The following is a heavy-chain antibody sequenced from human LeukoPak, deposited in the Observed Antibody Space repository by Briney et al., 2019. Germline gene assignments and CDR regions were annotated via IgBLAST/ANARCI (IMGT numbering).Heavy chain of an antibody. CDR3: GLMVRGVIMGIDY. CDR2: ISAYSGNT. CDR1: GYSFTSYG. J-gene: IGHJ4*02. V-gene: IGHV1-18*01. Sequence: GESLKISCKGSGYSFTSYGISWVRQAPGQGLERMGWISAYSGNTDYAQKLQGRVTMTTDTSTSTAYMELRSLRSDDTAVYYCGLMVRGVIMGIDYWGQGTLVTVSS. D-gene: IGHD3-10*01.